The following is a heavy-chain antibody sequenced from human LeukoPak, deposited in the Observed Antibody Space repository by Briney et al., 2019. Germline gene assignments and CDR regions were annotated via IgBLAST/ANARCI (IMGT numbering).Heavy chain of an antibody. D-gene: IGHD6-13*01. J-gene: IGHJ4*02. CDR3: ARQGRGAAAQFDY. Sequence: PSETLSLTCTVSGGSITYYYWSWIRQPPGKGLEWIGYIYYTGSTNYNPSLKSRVTISVDTSKNQFSLKLSSVTAADTAVYYCARQGRGAAAQFDYWGQGTLVTVYS. V-gene: IGHV4-59*08. CDR2: IYYTGST. CDR1: GGSITYYY.